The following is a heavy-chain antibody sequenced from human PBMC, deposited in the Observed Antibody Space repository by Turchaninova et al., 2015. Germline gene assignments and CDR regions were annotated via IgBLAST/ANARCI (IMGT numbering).Heavy chain of an antibody. V-gene: IGHV2-5*02. CDR3: ARRTHHYYDSRGYDP. CDR1: GFSLSTSGVG. J-gene: IGHJ5*02. Sequence: QITLKESGPTLVKPTQTLTLTCTFSGFSLSTSGVGVGWIRQPPGKALEWLAFLFWVDDKRYSRLLRSRTTITTAHSTTNVDQKKKKQKNKVVLKSTNMDPVETATYYCARRTHHYYDSRGYDPWGQGTLVTVSS. CDR2: LFWVDDK. D-gene: IGHD3-22*01.